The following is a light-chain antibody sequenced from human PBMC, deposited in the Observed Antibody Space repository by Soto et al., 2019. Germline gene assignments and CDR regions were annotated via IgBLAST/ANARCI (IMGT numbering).Light chain of an antibody. CDR1: SNDVGTYNL. Sequence: QSALTQPAPVSGSPGQSITLSCTGTSNDVGTYNLVSWYQQHPGKAPKLIIFEGFKRPSGVSNRFSGSKSGNTASLTISGLQAEDEADYYCSSYAGSTTYVFGTGTKVTAL. J-gene: IGLJ1*01. V-gene: IGLV2-23*01. CDR3: SSYAGSTTYV. CDR2: EGF.